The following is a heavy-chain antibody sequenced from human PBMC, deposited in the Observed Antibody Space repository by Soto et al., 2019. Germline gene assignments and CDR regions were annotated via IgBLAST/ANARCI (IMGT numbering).Heavy chain of an antibody. CDR2: IYYSGSS. CDR3: ARARGAIAYLDY. J-gene: IGHJ4*02. Sequence: SETLSLTCTVSGGSLTGYYWNWIRQRPGKGLEWIGYIYYSGSSNSNPSLKSRGTISVDTSKNQFSLNLNSVTAADTAVYYCARARGAIAYLDYWGQGTQVTVSS. D-gene: IGHD3-16*02. CDR1: GGSLTGYY. V-gene: IGHV4-59*01.